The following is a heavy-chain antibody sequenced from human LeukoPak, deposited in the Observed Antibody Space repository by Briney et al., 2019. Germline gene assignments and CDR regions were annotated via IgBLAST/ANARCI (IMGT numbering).Heavy chain of an antibody. CDR3: CLWFGYY. Sequence: SQTLSLTCTVSGDSISSGGYYWRWIRRPAGKGLEWIGRIYPNGNTNYNPSLQSRVTMSVDTTKKQFSLKLSSVTAADTATYYCCLWFGYYWGRGTLVTVSS. V-gene: IGHV4-61*02. CDR2: IYPNGNT. J-gene: IGHJ4*02. CDR1: GDSISSGGYY. D-gene: IGHD3-10*01.